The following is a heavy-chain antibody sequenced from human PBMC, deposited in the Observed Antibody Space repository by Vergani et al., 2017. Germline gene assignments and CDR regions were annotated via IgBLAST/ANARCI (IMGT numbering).Heavy chain of an antibody. CDR1: GFTFTSSA. CDR2: IVVGSGNT. D-gene: IGHD3-3*01. V-gene: IGHV1-58*02. J-gene: IGHJ5*02. Sequence: QMQLVQSGPEVKKPGTSVKVSCKASGFTFTSSAMQWVRQARGQRLEWIGWIVVGSGNTNYAQKFQERVTITRDMSTSTAYMELSSLRSEDTAVYYCAVAGAESIFGVVIPTGWFDPWGQGTLVTVSS. CDR3: AVAGAESIFGVVIPTGWFDP.